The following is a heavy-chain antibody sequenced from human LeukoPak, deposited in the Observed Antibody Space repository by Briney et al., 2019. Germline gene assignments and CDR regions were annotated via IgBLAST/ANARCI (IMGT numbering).Heavy chain of an antibody. Sequence: GRSLRLSCTASGFTFGDCIMNWVRQAPGKGLEWISYISSSGSTIQSADSVKGRFTISRDNAKNSLYLQMNSLRAEDTALYYCARKYCSTTSCLFDYWGQGTLVTVSS. CDR2: ISSSGSTI. V-gene: IGHV3-48*03. CDR3: ARKYCSTTSCLFDY. CDR1: GFTFGDCI. D-gene: IGHD2-2*01. J-gene: IGHJ4*02.